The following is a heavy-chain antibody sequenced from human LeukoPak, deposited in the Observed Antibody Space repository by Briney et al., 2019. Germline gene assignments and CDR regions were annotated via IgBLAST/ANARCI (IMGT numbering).Heavy chain of an antibody. Sequence: ASVKVSCKASGYTFTSYDINWVRQATGQGLEWMGWMNPNSGNTGYAQKFKGRVTMTRNNSISTAYMELSSLRSEDTAVYYCARAPTYDFWSGYYTRYHWFDPWGQGTLVTVSS. V-gene: IGHV1-8*01. CDR3: ARAPTYDFWSGYYTRYHWFDP. J-gene: IGHJ5*02. D-gene: IGHD3-3*01. CDR1: GYTFTSYD. CDR2: MNPNSGNT.